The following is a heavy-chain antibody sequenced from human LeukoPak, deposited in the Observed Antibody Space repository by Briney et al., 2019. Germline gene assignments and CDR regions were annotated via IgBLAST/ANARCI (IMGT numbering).Heavy chain of an antibody. V-gene: IGHV3-21*01. D-gene: IGHD6-19*01. J-gene: IGHJ6*03. CDR2: ISSSSSYI. CDR1: GFTFSSYS. CDR3: AKVGGAVAGTNYYYYYYMDV. Sequence: GGSLRLSCAASGFTFSSYSMNWVRQAPGKGLEWVSSISSSSSYIYYADSVEGRFTISRDNAKNSLYLQMNSLRAEDTAVYYCAKVGGAVAGTNYYYYYYMDVWGKGTTVTVSS.